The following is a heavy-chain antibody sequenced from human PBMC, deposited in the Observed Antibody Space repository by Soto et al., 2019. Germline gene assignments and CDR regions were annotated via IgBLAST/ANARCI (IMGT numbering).Heavy chain of an antibody. CDR2: FIPIFGTA. CDR3: ARDLNGQGGAY. J-gene: IGHJ4*02. CDR1: GGTFSSYA. V-gene: IGHV1-69*13. Sequence: ASVKVSCKASGGTFSSYAISWVRQAPGQGLEWLGGFIPIFGTANYAQKFQGRVTITADESTSTAYMELSSLRSEDTAVYYCARDLNGQGGAYWGQGTLVTVSS. D-gene: IGHD3-9*01.